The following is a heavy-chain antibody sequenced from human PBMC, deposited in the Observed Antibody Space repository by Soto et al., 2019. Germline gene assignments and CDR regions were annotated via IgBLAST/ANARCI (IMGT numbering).Heavy chain of an antibody. V-gene: IGHV4-30-4*01. CDR2: IYYSGST. J-gene: IGHJ3*02. Sequence: QVQLQESGPGLVKPSQTLSLTCTVSGGSISSGDYYWSWIRQPPGKGLEWIGYIYYSGSTYYNPSHKSRVTISVDTSKNQFSLKLSSVTAADTAVYYCASSGGGDIDAFDIWGQGTMVTVSS. D-gene: IGHD5-12*01. CDR3: ASSGGGDIDAFDI. CDR1: GGSISSGDYY.